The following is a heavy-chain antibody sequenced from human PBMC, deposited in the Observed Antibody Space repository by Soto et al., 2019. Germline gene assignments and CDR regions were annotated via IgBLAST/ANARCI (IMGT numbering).Heavy chain of an antibody. D-gene: IGHD6-19*01. V-gene: IGHV3-23*01. CDR1: GFTFTIYA. Sequence: GGSLRLSCEASGFTFTIYAMSWVRQAPGKGLEWVSSISDSGGSTYYAGSVKGRFTISRDNSKDTLYLQMNALRAEDTAVYYCAKNGQWLTDLFNYWGQGTLVTVSS. CDR2: ISDSGGST. J-gene: IGHJ4*02. CDR3: AKNGQWLTDLFNY.